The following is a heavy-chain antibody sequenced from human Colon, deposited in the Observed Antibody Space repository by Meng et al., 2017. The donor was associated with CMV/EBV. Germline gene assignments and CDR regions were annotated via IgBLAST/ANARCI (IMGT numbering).Heavy chain of an antibody. Sequence: GESLKISCKASGYTFTRHWMHWARQAPGQGLEWMGIINPSGGTTMYSQKFQGRVTLTRDTSMSTVYMELSSLRSEDTAVYYCARDLSNVNTWWLDPWGQGTLVTVSS. CDR1: GYTFTRHW. V-gene: IGHV1-46*01. J-gene: IGHJ5*02. CDR3: ARDLSNVNTWWLDP. D-gene: IGHD2-8*01. CDR2: INPSGGTT.